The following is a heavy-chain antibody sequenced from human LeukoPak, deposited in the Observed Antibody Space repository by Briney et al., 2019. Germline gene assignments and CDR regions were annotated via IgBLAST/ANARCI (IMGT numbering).Heavy chain of an antibody. CDR3: ASSIADYDFWSGYSPY. Sequence: PGGSLRLSCAASGFTFSSYSMNWVRPAPGKGLEWVSSISSSSSYIYYADSVKGRFTISRDNAKNSLYLQMNSLRAEDTAVYYCASSIADYDFWSGYSPYWGQGTLVTVSS. J-gene: IGHJ4*02. CDR2: ISSSSSYI. CDR1: GFTFSSYS. D-gene: IGHD3-3*01. V-gene: IGHV3-21*01.